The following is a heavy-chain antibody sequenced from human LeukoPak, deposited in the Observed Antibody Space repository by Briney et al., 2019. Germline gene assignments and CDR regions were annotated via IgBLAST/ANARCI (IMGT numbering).Heavy chain of an antibody. CDR1: GYTFTSYY. Sequence: ASVKVSCKASGYTFTSYYMHWVRQAPGQGLEWMGWINPNSGGTNYAQKFQGRVTMTRDTSISTAYMELSRLRSDDTAVYYCARGGRDYGDYVCWFDPWGQGTLVTVSS. V-gene: IGHV1-2*02. J-gene: IGHJ5*02. CDR3: ARGGRDYGDYVCWFDP. CDR2: INPNSGGT. D-gene: IGHD4-17*01.